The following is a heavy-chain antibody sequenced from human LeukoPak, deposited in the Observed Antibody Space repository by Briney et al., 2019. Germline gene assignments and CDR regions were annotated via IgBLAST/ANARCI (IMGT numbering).Heavy chain of an antibody. CDR1: GFTVSSNY. CDR3: ASTDNWGDYFDN. Sequence: GGSLRLSCVASGFTVSSNYMSWVRQAPGKGLEWVSVIYSDGSTYYADSEKGRFTISRDNSKNTLYLQMNSLRAEDTAVYYCASTDNWGDYFDNWGQGTLVTVSS. D-gene: IGHD7-27*01. V-gene: IGHV3-53*01. J-gene: IGHJ4*02. CDR2: IYSDGST.